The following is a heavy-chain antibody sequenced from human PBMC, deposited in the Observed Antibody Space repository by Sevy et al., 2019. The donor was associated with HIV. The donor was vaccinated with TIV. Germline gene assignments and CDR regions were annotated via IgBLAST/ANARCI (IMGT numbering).Heavy chain of an antibody. J-gene: IGHJ3*02. V-gene: IGHV5-51*01. Sequence: GESLKISCKGSGYSFTSYWIGWVRQMPGKGLEWMGIIYPGDSDTRYSPSFQGQVTISADKSISTAYLQCSSLKASDTAMYYCAWAGFFRREEDAFDIWGQGTMVTVSS. CDR1: GYSFTSYW. D-gene: IGHD3-3*01. CDR3: AWAGFFRREEDAFDI. CDR2: IYPGDSDT.